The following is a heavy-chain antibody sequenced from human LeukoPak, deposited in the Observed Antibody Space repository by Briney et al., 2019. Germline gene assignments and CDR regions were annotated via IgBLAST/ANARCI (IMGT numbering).Heavy chain of an antibody. CDR3: AREVYGSFDY. J-gene: IGHJ4*02. CDR2: ISVYNGNT. V-gene: IGHV1-18*01. Sequence: ASVRVSCKASGYTFTTYGITWVRQAPGQGLEWMGWISVYNGNTNYAQKLQGRVTMTTDTSTSTAYMELRSLRSDDTAVYYCAREVYGSFDYWAQGTLVTVSS. CDR1: GYTFTTYG. D-gene: IGHD2/OR15-2a*01.